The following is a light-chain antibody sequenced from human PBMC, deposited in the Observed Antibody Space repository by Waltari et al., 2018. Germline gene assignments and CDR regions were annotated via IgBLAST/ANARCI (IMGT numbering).Light chain of an antibody. CDR3: QALGTGAWV. CDR2: QDT. J-gene: IGLJ3*02. V-gene: IGLV3-1*01. Sequence: SYELTQPPSVSVSPGQTASITCSGDILGHKYASWSQQKPGQSPLLVIDQDTNRPSGIPERFSGSKSGNAATLTISGTQAMDEADYYCQALGTGAWVFGGGTKLTVL. CDR1: ILGHKY.